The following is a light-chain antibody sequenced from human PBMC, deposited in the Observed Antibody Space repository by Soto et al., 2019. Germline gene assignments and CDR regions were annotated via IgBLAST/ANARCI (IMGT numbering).Light chain of an antibody. V-gene: IGLV8-61*01. CDR2: NTN. CDR3: ALFMGGGISL. Sequence: QTVVTQEPSFSVSPGGTVTLTCTLSSGSVSNSYFPSWYQQTPGQAPRTLIYNTNSRSSGVPDRFSASILGNKAALTITGAQADDESDYYCALFMGGGISLFGGETKVTVL. J-gene: IGLJ3*02. CDR1: SGSVSNSYF.